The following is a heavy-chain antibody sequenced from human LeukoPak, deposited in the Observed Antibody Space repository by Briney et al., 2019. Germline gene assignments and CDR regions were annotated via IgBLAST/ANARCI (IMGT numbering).Heavy chain of an antibody. CDR2: ISYDGSNK. CDR1: GFTFSNYW. V-gene: IGHV3-30*03. Sequence: GGSLRLSCAASGFTFSNYWMTWVRQAPGKGLEWVAVISYDGSNKCYADSVKGRFTISRDNSKNTLYLQMNSLRAEDTAVYYCARPADNLSYYFDYWGQGTLVTVSS. J-gene: IGHJ4*02. CDR3: ARPADNLSYYFDY. D-gene: IGHD1-14*01.